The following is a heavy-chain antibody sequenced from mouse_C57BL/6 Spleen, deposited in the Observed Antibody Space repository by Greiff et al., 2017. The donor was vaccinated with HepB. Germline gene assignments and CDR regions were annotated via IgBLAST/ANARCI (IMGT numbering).Heavy chain of an antibody. CDR2: IDPSDSYT. CDR1: GYTFTSYW. Sequence: VQLQQPGAELVMPGASVKLSCKASGYTFTSYWMHWVKQRPGQGLEWIGEIDPSDSYTNYNQKFKGKSTLTVDKSSSTAYMQLSSLTSEDSAVYYCARSDWGYFDYWGQGTTLTVSS. D-gene: IGHD4-1*01. CDR3: ARSDWGYFDY. J-gene: IGHJ2*01. V-gene: IGHV1-69*01.